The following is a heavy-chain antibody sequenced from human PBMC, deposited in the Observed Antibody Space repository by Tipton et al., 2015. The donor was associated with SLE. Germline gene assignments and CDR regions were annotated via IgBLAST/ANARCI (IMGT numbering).Heavy chain of an antibody. V-gene: IGHV4-39*07. CDR1: GGSIISSTYF. J-gene: IGHJ4*02. Sequence: TLSLTCTVSGGSIISSTYFWAWIRQPPGKGLEWIGEIDDSGSTNYNPSLKSRVTISLDTSKNQFSLKLGSVTAADTAVYYWARVETATEGVDYWGQGTLFTVSS. CDR3: ARVETATEGVDY. D-gene: IGHD5-24*01. CDR2: IDDSGST.